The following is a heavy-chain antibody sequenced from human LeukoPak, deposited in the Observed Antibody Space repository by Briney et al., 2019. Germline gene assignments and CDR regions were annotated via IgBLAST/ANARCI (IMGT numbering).Heavy chain of an antibody. CDR3: AKIKAHYYGSGSYQYSDAFDI. V-gene: IGHV3-30*18. D-gene: IGHD3-10*01. CDR1: GFTFSSYG. J-gene: IGHJ3*02. CDR2: ISYDGSNK. Sequence: GGSLRLSCAASGFTFSSYGMHWVRQAPGKGLEWVAVISYDGSNKYYADSVKGRFTISRDNSKNTLYLQMNSLRAEDTAVYYCAKIKAHYYGSGSYQYSDAFDIWGQGTMVTVSS.